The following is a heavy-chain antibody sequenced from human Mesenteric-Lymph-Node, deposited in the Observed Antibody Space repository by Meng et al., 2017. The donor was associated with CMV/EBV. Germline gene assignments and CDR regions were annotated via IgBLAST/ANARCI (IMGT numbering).Heavy chain of an antibody. CDR1: GFSFHEYA. V-gene: IGHV3-9*01. J-gene: IGHJ6*02. CDR3: GRAMGLGYFPMDV. D-gene: IGHD2-15*01. CDR2: ISWRSDNI. Sequence: GGSLRLSCVVSGFSFHEYAMHWVRQAPGKGLEWVSGISWRSDNIGYADSVRGRFTISRDNAKNSLYLQMNSLRAEDTAVYYCGRAMGLGYFPMDVWAQGTTVTVSS.